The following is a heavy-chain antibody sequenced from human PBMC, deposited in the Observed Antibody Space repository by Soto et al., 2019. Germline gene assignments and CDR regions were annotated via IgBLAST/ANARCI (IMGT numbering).Heavy chain of an antibody. CDR1: GFTFSSYW. Sequence: GGSLRLSCAASGFTFSSYWMSWVRQAPGKGLEWVANIKQDGSEKYYVDSVKGRFTISRDNAKNSLYLQMNSLRAEDTAVYYCASDFRGYYYDSSGSYWGQVTLVTVSS. V-gene: IGHV3-7*01. D-gene: IGHD3-22*01. J-gene: IGHJ4*02. CDR3: ASDFRGYYYDSSGSY. CDR2: IKQDGSEK.